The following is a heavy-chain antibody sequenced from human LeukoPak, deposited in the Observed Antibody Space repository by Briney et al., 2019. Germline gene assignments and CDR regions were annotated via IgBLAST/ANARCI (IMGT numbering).Heavy chain of an antibody. D-gene: IGHD1/OR15-1a*01. J-gene: IGHJ5*02. CDR1: GYTFTGYY. Sequence: ASVKVSCKASGYTFTGYYMHWVRQAPGQGLAWMGWINPNSGGTNYAQKFQGRVTMTRDTSISTAYMELSRLRSDDTAVYYCARGKAFRSSPTRFDRWGQGTLVTVSS. CDR2: INPNSGGT. V-gene: IGHV1-2*02. CDR3: ARGKAFRSSPTRFDR.